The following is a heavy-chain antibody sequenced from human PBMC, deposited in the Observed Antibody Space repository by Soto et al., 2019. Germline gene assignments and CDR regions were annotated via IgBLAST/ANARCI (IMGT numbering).Heavy chain of an antibody. J-gene: IGHJ3*02. D-gene: IGHD6-19*01. CDR3: AISSGWSHDAFDI. V-gene: IGHV1-8*01. Sequence: ASVKVSCKASGYTFTSYDINWVRQATGQGLEWMGWMNPNSGNTGYVQKFQGRVTMTRNTSISTAYMELSSLRSEDTAVYYCAISSGWSHDAFDIWGQGTMVTVSS. CDR1: GYTFTSYD. CDR2: MNPNSGNT.